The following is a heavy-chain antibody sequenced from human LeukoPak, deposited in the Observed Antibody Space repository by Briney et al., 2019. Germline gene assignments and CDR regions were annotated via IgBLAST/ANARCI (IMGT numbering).Heavy chain of an antibody. CDR2: IRYDGGNK. D-gene: IGHD1-26*01. CDR1: GFIFSTYD. J-gene: IGHJ4*02. V-gene: IGHV3-30*02. CDR3: AKGPSLGATRFDY. Sequence: PGGSLRLSCAASGFIFSTYDIHWVRQAPGKGLEWVAFIRYDGGNKHYADSVKGRFTISRDNSKNTLYLQMNSLRAEDTAVYYCAKGPSLGATRFDYWGQGTLVTVSS.